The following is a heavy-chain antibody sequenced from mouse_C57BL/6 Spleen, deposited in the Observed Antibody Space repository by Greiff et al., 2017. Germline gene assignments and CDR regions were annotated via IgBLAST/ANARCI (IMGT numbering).Heavy chain of an antibody. CDR1: GYTFTSYW. Sequence: QVQLQQPGAELVKPGASVKMSCKASGYTFTSYWITWVKQRPGQGLEWIGDIYPGSGSTNYNEKFKSKATLTVDTSSSTAYMQLSSLTSEDSAVYYCARSDYGSSFYWYFDVWGTGTTVTVSS. V-gene: IGHV1-55*01. D-gene: IGHD1-1*01. J-gene: IGHJ1*03. CDR3: ARSDYGSSFYWYFDV. CDR2: IYPGSGST.